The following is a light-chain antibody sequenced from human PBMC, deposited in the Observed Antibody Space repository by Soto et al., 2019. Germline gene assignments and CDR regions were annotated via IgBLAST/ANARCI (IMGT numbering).Light chain of an antibody. CDR1: ESLVHSDGRTY. J-gene: IGKJ1*01. CDR2: LIS. CDR3: VQLTHFPWT. V-gene: IGKV2-24*01. Sequence: DVVMTQTPLSSPVTLGQPASISCRSSESLVHSDGRTYLSWLQQRPGQPPRLLLYLISNRFSGVPDRLTGSGAGTDFTLNISRVEAEDVGVYYCVQLTHFPWTFGQGTKVEIK.